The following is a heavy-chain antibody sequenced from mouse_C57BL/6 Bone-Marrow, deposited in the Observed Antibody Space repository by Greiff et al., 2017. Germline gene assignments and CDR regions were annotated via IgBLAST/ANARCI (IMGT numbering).Heavy chain of an antibody. J-gene: IGHJ4*01. CDR3: ARLGRYAMDY. V-gene: IGHV1-85*01. CDR1: GYTFTSYD. Sequence: QVQLQESGAELVKPGASVKLSCKASGYTFTSYDINWVKQRPGQGLEWIGWIYPGDGSTKYNEKFKGKATLTVDASSSTAYMELHSLTSEDSAVYFCARLGRYAMDYWGQGTSVTVSS. D-gene: IGHD4-1*01. CDR2: IYPGDGST.